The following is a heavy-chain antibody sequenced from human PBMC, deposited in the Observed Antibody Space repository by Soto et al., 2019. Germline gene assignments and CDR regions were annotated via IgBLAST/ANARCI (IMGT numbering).Heavy chain of an antibody. Sequence: PSETLSLTCTVSGGSISSSSYYWGWIRQPPGKGLEWIGSIYYSGSTYYNPSLKSRVTISVDTSKNQFSLKLSSVTAADTAVYYCASGRDIYYYDSSGYWNYWGQGTLVTVS. CDR2: IYYSGST. V-gene: IGHV4-39*01. D-gene: IGHD3-22*01. CDR1: GGSISSSSYY. CDR3: ASGRDIYYYDSSGYWNY. J-gene: IGHJ4*02.